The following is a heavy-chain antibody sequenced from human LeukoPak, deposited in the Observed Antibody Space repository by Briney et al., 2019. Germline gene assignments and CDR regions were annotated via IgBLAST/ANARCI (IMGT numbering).Heavy chain of an antibody. V-gene: IGHV3-21*01. CDR3: ARDLRLGPATAT. Sequence: PGGSLRLSCAASGFTFSSYSMNWVRQAPGKGLEWVSSISSSSSYIYYADSVKGRFTISRDNAKNSLYLQMNSMRAEATAVYYCARDLRLGPATATWGQGTLVTVSS. D-gene: IGHD2-21*02. CDR2: ISSSSSYI. CDR1: GFTFSSYS. J-gene: IGHJ5*02.